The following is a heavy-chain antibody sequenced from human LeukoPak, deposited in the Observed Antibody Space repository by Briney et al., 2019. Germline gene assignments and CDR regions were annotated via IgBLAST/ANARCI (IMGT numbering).Heavy chain of an antibody. V-gene: IGHV1-46*01. J-gene: IGHJ5*02. CDR3: ARDYGQQLVLNWFDP. Sequence: ASVKVSCKASGYTFTSYYMHWVRQAPGQGLEWMGIINTSGGSTSYAQKFQGRVTMTRDMSTSTVYMELSSLRSEDTAVYYCARDYGQQLVLNWFDPWGQGTLVTVSS. D-gene: IGHD6-13*01. CDR1: GYTFTSYY. CDR2: INTSGGST.